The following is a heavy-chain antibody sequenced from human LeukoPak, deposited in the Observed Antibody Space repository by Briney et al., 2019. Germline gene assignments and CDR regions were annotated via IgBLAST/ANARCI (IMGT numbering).Heavy chain of an antibody. Sequence: SETLSLTCAVYGGSFSGYYWSWIRQPPGKGLEWIGEINHSGSTNYNPSLKSRVTISVDTSKNQFSLKLSSVTAADTAVYYCARAHELRYFDWLSPEGHWFDPWGQGTLVTVSS. CDR2: INHSGST. J-gene: IGHJ5*02. CDR3: ARAHELRYFDWLSPEGHWFDP. CDR1: GGSFSGYY. V-gene: IGHV4-34*01. D-gene: IGHD3-9*01.